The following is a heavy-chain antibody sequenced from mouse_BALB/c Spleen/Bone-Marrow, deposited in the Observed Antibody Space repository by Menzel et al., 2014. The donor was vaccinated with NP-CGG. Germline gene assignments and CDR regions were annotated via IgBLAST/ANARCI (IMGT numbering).Heavy chain of an antibody. CDR3: TRENYGFAY. CDR1: GYTFTSYY. Sequence: VQLQQSGAELVKPGASVRLSCKASGYTFTSYYMYWVKQRPGQGLEWIGEINPSNGGTNFNEKFKSKATLTVDKSSSTAYMQLSSLTPEDSAVYYCTRENYGFAYWGQGTLVTVSA. J-gene: IGHJ3*01. D-gene: IGHD1-1*02. V-gene: IGHV1S81*02. CDR2: INPSNGGT.